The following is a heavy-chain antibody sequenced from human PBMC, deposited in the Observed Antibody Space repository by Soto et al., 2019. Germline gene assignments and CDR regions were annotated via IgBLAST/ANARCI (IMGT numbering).Heavy chain of an antibody. D-gene: IGHD3-10*01. CDR3: ARGGGYYGSGTYPFDY. CDR2: ISVYSYNT. V-gene: IGHV1-18*01. Sequence: QVQLVQSGAEVKKPGASVKVSCKTSGYTFSNYGIAWVRQAPGQGLEWMGWISVYSYNTNYAQKLQGRVTMTRDISTSTAYTELRSLISDDTAVYYCARGGGYYGSGTYPFDYWGQGTLVTVSS. CDR1: GYTFSNYG. J-gene: IGHJ4*02.